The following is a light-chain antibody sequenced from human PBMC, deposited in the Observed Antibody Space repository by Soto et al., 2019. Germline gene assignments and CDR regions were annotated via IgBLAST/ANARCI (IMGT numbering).Light chain of an antibody. CDR1: PSVRSNN. CDR3: HHYGTSQA. Sequence: EIVLTQSPGTLSLSPGNRATLSCRTSPSVRSNNLAWYHQKPGQAPRLLIYGSSSRPTGTPDRFSGRGSGTDFTLTINKLEPEDCGVYYWHHYGTSQAFGQGTNVEIK. J-gene: IGKJ1*01. V-gene: IGKV3-20*01. CDR2: GSS.